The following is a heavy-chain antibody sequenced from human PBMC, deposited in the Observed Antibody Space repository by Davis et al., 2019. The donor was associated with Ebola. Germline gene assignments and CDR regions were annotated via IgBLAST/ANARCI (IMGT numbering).Heavy chain of an antibody. CDR2: ISGSGDSI. D-gene: IGHD2-8*02. J-gene: IGHJ4*02. V-gene: IGHV3-48*03. CDR1: GFSFSSYE. Sequence: PGGSLRLSCAASGFSFSSYEMNWVRQAPGKGLEWVSYISGSGDSIYTADSVKGRFTISRDNAKNSLFLQMNSLSAEDTAIYYCVRVGFYTGNQVFDSWGQGTLVTVSS. CDR3: VRVGFYTGNQVFDS.